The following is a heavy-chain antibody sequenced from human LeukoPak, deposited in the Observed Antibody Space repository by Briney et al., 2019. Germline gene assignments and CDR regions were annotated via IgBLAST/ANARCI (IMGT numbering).Heavy chain of an antibody. Sequence: GGSLRLSCAASGFTFSSYWMHWVRQAPGKGLVWVSRINSDGSSTNYTDYVKGRFTVSRDNAKNTVYLQMNSLRAEDTAVYYCARAGVGPNWFDPWGQGTLVSVSS. J-gene: IGHJ5*02. CDR2: INSDGSST. V-gene: IGHV3-74*01. CDR1: GFTFSSYW. CDR3: ARAGVGPNWFDP. D-gene: IGHD1-26*01.